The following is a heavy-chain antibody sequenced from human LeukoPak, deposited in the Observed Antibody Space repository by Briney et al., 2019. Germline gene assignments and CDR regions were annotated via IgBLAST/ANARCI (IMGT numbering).Heavy chain of an antibody. Sequence: GGSLRLSCAASGFTFSSYGMHWVRQAPGKGLEWVACIRYDGSNEYYTDSVKGRFTISRDNSKNTLYLQMNTLRAEDTAVYYCAKDLRAYCSGTLDYWGQGILVTVSS. CDR2: IRYDGSNE. D-gene: IGHD2-2*01. J-gene: IGHJ4*02. CDR1: GFTFSSYG. CDR3: AKDLRAYCSGTLDY. V-gene: IGHV3-30*02.